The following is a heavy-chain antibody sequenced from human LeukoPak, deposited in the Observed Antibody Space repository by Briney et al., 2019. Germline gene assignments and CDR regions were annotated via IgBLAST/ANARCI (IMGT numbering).Heavy chain of an antibody. J-gene: IGHJ4*02. D-gene: IGHD3-10*01. V-gene: IGHV3-21*01. Sequence: GGSLRLSCAASGFTFSSYSMNWVRQASGKGLEWVSSISSSSSYIYYADSVKGRFTISRDNAKNSLYLQMNSLRAEDTAVYYCARDGSGSLQYYFDYWGQGTLVTVSS. CDR1: GFTFSSYS. CDR2: ISSSSSYI. CDR3: ARDGSGSLQYYFDY.